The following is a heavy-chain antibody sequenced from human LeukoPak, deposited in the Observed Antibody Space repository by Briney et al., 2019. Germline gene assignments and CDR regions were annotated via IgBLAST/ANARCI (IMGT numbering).Heavy chain of an antibody. V-gene: IGHV4-39*01. J-gene: IGHJ4*02. CDR1: GDYISSSNYY. Sequence: SETLSLTCSISGDYISSSNYYWCWIRQPPGKGLEWIGNIYYTGRTYYNPSLKSRVSISIDTSKNVFSLKVRSVTAADTAVYYCARLYYYDASGPPLWGQGTLVIVSS. CDR2: IYYTGRT. D-gene: IGHD3-22*01. CDR3: ARLYYYDASGPPL.